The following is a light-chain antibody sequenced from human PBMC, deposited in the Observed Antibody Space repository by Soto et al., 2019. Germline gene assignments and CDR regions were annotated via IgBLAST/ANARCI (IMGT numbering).Light chain of an antibody. CDR3: NSWTSSSTYV. CDR1: SSDVGGYNY. CDR2: DVS. J-gene: IGLJ1*01. V-gene: IGLV2-14*01. Sequence: QSALTQPASVSGSPGQSITISCTGTSSDVGGYNYVSWYQQHPGKAPKLMIYDVSNRPSGVSNRFSGSKSGNTASLTISGLQAEDEADYYCNSWTSSSTYVFGTGTKVTVL.